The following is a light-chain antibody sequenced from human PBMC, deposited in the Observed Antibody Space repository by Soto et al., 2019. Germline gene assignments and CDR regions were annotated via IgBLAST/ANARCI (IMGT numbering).Light chain of an antibody. Sequence: ENVLTQSPATLSLSPGERASLSCRASQSVSNYLAWYQHKPGQAPRLLIYDASNRATGIPARFSGSGSGTDFTLTISSLEPEDFAIYYCQQRTNWPITFGQGTRLEIK. CDR1: QSVSNY. V-gene: IGKV3-11*01. CDR2: DAS. CDR3: QQRTNWPIT. J-gene: IGKJ5*01.